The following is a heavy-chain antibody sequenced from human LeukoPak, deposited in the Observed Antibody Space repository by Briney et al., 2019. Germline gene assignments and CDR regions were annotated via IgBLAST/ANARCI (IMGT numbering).Heavy chain of an antibody. CDR3: AKGAPIVVVPAAIC. CDR1: GFTFSSYA. V-gene: IGHV3-23*01. Sequence: AGGSLRLSCAASGFTFSSYAMSWVRQAPGKGLEWVSGISGSGGSTYYADSVKGRFTISRDNSKNTLYLQMNSLRAEDTAVYYCAKGAPIVVVPAAICRGQGTLVTVSS. J-gene: IGHJ4*02. CDR2: ISGSGGST. D-gene: IGHD2-2*01.